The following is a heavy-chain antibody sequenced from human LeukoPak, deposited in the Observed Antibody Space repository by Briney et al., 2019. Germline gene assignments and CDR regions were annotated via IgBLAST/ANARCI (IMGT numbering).Heavy chain of an antibody. CDR3: ARGGPRDGYDY. J-gene: IGHJ4*02. CDR2: ISSLSSYI. D-gene: IGHD5-18*01. Sequence: GGSLRLSCAASGFSFSSQWMSWVRQAPGKGLEWVSSISSLSSYIYYADSLKGRFTISRDNAKNSLYLQMNSLRAEDTAVYYCARGGPRDGYDYWGQGTLVTVSS. V-gene: IGHV3-21*01. CDR1: GFSFSSQW.